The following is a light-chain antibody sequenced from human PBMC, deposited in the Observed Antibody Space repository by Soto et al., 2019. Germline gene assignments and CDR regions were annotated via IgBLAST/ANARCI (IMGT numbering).Light chain of an antibody. CDR3: QQYNSNPLT. CDR1: QSISAW. CDR2: KAS. V-gene: IGKV1-5*03. J-gene: IGKJ4*01. Sequence: DIQMTQSPSTLSASVGDRVIITCRASQSISAWLAWYQQKPGKAPKLLIYKASSLESGVPSRFGGSGSRTEFTLTSSGLQPDDFATYYCQQYNSNPLTFGGGTKVEIK.